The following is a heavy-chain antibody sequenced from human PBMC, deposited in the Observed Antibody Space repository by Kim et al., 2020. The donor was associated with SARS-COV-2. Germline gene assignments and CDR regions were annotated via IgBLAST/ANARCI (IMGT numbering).Heavy chain of an antibody. CDR2: ISGSGGST. Sequence: GGSLRLSCAASGFTFSSYAMSWVRQAPGKGLESVSAISGSGGSTYYADSVKGRFTISRDNSKNTLYLQMNSLRAEDTAVYYCAKDDGSDSSSSVDDAFDIWGQGTMVTVSS. CDR1: GFTFSSYA. J-gene: IGHJ3*02. CDR3: AKDDGSDSSSSVDDAFDI. D-gene: IGHD6-6*01. V-gene: IGHV3-23*01.